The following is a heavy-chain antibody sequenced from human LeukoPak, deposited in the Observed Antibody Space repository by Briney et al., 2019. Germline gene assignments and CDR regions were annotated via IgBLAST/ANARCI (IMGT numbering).Heavy chain of an antibody. CDR2: ISYDGSNK. J-gene: IGHJ2*01. Sequence: GGSLRLSCAASGFTFSSYGMHWVRQAPGKGLEWVAVISYDGSNKYYADSVKGRFTISRDNSKNTLYLQMNSLRAEDTAVYYCAKGPLGSYYVGSGNWYLDLWGRGTLVTVSS. CDR1: GFTFSSYG. V-gene: IGHV3-30*18. CDR3: AKGPLGSYYVGSGNWYLDL. D-gene: IGHD1-26*01.